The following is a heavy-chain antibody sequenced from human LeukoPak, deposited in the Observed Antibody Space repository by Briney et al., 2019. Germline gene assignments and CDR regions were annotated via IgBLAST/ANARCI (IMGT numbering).Heavy chain of an antibody. D-gene: IGHD3-10*02. V-gene: IGHV1-2*02. Sequence: ASVIVSCKTSGYTFTGYYIHWMRQAPRQGPEWMGLMNPDNGGSTYAQDFQGRVSMTRDTSVSTAYLELSSLKSDDTAVYYCARDRGIAGTMLLFGYWGQGTLVTVSS. CDR2: MNPDNGGS. J-gene: IGHJ4*02. CDR3: ARDRGIAGTMLLFGY. CDR1: GYTFTGYY.